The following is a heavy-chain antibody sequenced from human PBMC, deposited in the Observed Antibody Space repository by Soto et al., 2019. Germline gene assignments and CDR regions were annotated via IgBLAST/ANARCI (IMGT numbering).Heavy chain of an antibody. CDR2: ISGSSDST. CDR3: ARRGSGNYSDY. J-gene: IGHJ4*02. V-gene: IGHV3-23*01. CDR1: GFTFSSYA. Sequence: EVQLLESGGGLVQPGGSLRLSCAASGFTFSSYAMRWVRQAPGKGLEWVSSISGSSDSTYYADSVKGRFTISRDNSKNTLYLQMNSLRAEDTAVYYCARRGSGNYSDYWGQGTLVTVSS. D-gene: IGHD1-26*01.